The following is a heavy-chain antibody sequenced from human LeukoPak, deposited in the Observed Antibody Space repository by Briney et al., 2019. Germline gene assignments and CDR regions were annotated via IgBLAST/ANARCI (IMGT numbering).Heavy chain of an antibody. D-gene: IGHD2-2*02. CDR3: ARVIRVPAAIAVADWVDYYYYMDV. CDR2: IIPIFGTA. V-gene: IGHV1-69*05. J-gene: IGHJ6*03. CDR1: GGTFSSYA. Sequence: SVKVSCKASGGTFSSYAISWVRQAPGQGLEWMGGIIPIFGTANYAQKFQGRVTITTDESTSTAYMELSSLRSEDTAVYYCARVIRVPAAIAVADWVDYYYYMDVWGKGTTVTVSS.